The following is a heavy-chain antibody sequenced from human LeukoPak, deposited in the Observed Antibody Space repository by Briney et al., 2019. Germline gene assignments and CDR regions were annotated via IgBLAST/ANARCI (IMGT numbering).Heavy chain of an antibody. J-gene: IGHJ3*02. V-gene: IGHV3-7*01. CDR3: ARDSNPHGSGYYFDAFDM. CDR2: IKRDGSVE. D-gene: IGHD3-22*01. Sequence: GGSLRLSCAASGFSFSSYWMTWVRQTPGKGLEWVANIKRDGSVEYYVDSVKGRFTISRDNAKNSLYLQMNSLRAEDTAVYYCARDSNPHGSGYYFDAFDMWGQGTMVTVSS. CDR1: GFSFSSYW.